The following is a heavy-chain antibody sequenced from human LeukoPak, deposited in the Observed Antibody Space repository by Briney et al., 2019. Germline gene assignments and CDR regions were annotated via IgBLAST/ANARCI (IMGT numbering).Heavy chain of an antibody. V-gene: IGHV5-51*01. CDR3: ARSDIRTYYYDSSESAFRD. D-gene: IGHD3-22*01. CDR1: GYSFTSYW. CDR2: IYPGDSDT. J-gene: IGHJ4*02. Sequence: GESLKISCKGSGYSFTSYWIGWVRQMPGKGLEWMGIIYPGDSDTRYSPSFQGQVTISADKSISTAYLQWSSLKASDTAMYYCARSDIRTYYYDSSESAFRDWGQGTLVTVSS.